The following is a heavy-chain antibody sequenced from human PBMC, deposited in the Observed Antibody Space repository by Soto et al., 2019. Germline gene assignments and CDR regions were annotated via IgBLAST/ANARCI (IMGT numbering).Heavy chain of an antibody. J-gene: IGHJ4*02. CDR3: TRQHLDVPVASAIDY. CDR2: ISYDGRSK. Sequence: GGSLRLSCAASGFTFSDYAIHWVRQAPGKGLEWVAVISYDGRSKYYADSVKGRFTISRDNSKNTLYLQMDSLRPEDTAVYYCTRQHLDVPVASAIDYWGQGTQVTVSS. V-gene: IGHV3-30*04. CDR1: GFTFSDYA. D-gene: IGHD6-19*01.